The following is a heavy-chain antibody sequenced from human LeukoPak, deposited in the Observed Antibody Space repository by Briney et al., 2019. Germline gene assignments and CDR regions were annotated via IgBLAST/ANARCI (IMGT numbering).Heavy chain of an antibody. CDR1: GFTFDDYG. CDR3: ARDDFGDYRGLGNY. D-gene: IGHD4-17*01. CDR2: INWNGGST. Sequence: GGSLRLSCAASGFTFDDYGMSWVRQAPGRGLEWVSGINWNGGSTGYADSVKGRFTISRDNAKNSLYLQMNSLRVEDTAFYHCARDDFGDYRGLGNYWGQGTLVTVSS. J-gene: IGHJ4*02. V-gene: IGHV3-20*01.